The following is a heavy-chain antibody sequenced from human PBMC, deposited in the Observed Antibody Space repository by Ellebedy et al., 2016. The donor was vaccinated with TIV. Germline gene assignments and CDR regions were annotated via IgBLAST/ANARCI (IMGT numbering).Heavy chain of an antibody. D-gene: IGHD2-2*01. CDR3: AKLGYCSSTSCYYYYMDV. J-gene: IGHJ6*03. Sequence: SETLSLXXAVSGGSFSGYYWSWIRQLPGKGLEWIGEINHSGSTNYNPSLKSRVTISVDTSKNQFSLKLSSVTAADTAVYYCAKLGYCSSTSCYYYYMDVWGKGTTVTASS. CDR2: INHSGST. V-gene: IGHV4-34*01. CDR1: GGSFSGYY.